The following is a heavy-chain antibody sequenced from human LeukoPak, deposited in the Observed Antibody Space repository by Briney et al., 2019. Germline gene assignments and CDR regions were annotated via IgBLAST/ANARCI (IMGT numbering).Heavy chain of an antibody. J-gene: IGHJ4*02. Sequence: GGSLRLSCTTSGFTFGDYAMSWVRQAPGKGLEWVGFIRNGGTTEYAASVRGRFTISRDDSGSIAHLQMNSLRTEDTAVYYCTRLYSSGWAGLDYWGQGTLVTVSS. CDR1: GFTFGDYA. CDR2: IRNGGTT. V-gene: IGHV3-49*04. CDR3: TRLYSSGWAGLDY. D-gene: IGHD6-19*01.